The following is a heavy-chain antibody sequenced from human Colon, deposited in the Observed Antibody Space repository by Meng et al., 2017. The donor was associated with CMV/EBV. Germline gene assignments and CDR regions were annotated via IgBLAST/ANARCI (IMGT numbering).Heavy chain of an antibody. Sequence: APGLIVLGFSMSWVRQSPEKGREWVGIVVGGSAGRIYADSVRCRFTISRDAGRKTLYLQMNSLRVEDSGMYFCAKDTVPDSRYNFAFWGRGTLVTVSS. CDR3: AKDTVPDSRYNFAF. CDR1: GLIVLGFS. CDR2: VVGGSAGR. V-gene: IGHV3-23*03. J-gene: IGHJ4*02. D-gene: IGHD2-2*02.